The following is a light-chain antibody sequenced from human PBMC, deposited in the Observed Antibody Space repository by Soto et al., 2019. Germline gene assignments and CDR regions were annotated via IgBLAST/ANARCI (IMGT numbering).Light chain of an antibody. CDR3: LQDYNYPRT. CDR1: QGIRND. J-gene: IGKJ1*01. Sequence: AILMTQSPSSLAASVGDRVTITCRASQGIRNDLGWYQQKKGKAPKILIYAASSLQSGVPSRFRGSGSGTDFTLTISRLQPEDFETYYCLQDYNYPRTFGQGTKVDIK. V-gene: IGKV1-6*01. CDR2: AAS.